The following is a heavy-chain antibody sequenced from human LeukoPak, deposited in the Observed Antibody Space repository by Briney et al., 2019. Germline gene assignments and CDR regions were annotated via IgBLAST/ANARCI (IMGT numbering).Heavy chain of an antibody. CDR2: IYHSGST. Sequence: SGTMSLTCAVSGGSISSSNWWCWVRQPPGKGLEWIGEIYHSGSTNYNPSLKSRVTISVDKSKNQFSLKLSSVTAADTAVYYCARDSGPLLYYYGMDVWGQGTTVTVSS. J-gene: IGHJ6*02. CDR1: GGSISSSNW. CDR3: ARDSGPLLYYYGMDV. V-gene: IGHV4-4*02.